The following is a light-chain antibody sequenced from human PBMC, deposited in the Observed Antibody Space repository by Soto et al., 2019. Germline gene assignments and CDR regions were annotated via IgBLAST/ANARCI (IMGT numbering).Light chain of an antibody. CDR3: QHYGNWPPT. CDR2: YAS. J-gene: IGKJ3*01. V-gene: IGKV3-15*01. Sequence: EVVMTQSPATLSVSPGERVTLSCRASESVHRNLAWYQQKPGQGPSLLIYYASTRATGVPDWFTGSGSGTEFTLNISSLQSEEFGVYDCQHYGNWPPTFGPGTKVEIK. CDR1: ESVHRN.